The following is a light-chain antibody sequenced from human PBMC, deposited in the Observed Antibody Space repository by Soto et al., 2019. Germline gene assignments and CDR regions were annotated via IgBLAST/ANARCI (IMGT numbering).Light chain of an antibody. CDR3: AALDDRLKGDV. Sequence: QAVVTQPPSASGTPGHRVTISCSGSGSNFGSNTVNWYQHLPGTAPKLLIYNNDQRPSGVPDRFSGSKSGTSASLAISGLQSDEEADYYGAALDDRLKGDVFGTGTKLTVL. J-gene: IGLJ1*01. CDR1: GSNFGSNT. V-gene: IGLV1-44*01. CDR2: NND.